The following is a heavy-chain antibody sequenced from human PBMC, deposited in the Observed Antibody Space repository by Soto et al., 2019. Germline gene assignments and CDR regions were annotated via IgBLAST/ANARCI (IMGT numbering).Heavy chain of an antibody. CDR1: GGTFNIYG. J-gene: IGHJ5*02. D-gene: IGHD6-6*01. CDR2: IIPIFGTS. Sequence: QVQLVQSGAEVKKPGSSVKVSCKASGGTFNIYGISWVRQAPGQGLEWMGGIIPIFGTSKYAQSFQGRVTITADESTSTAYMELSSLRYNDTAVYYCVTGGIAARSEAPFDPWGQGTLVTVSS. CDR3: VTGGIAARSEAPFDP. V-gene: IGHV1-69*01.